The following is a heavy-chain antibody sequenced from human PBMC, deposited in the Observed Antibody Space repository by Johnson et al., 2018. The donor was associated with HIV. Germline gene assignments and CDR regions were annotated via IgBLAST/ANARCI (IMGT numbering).Heavy chain of an antibody. CDR2: IKADGSED. D-gene: IGHD6-13*01. J-gene: IGHJ3*02. CDR3: ARDGVYSSPHDAFDI. Sequence: VQLVESGGGLVKPGGSLRLSCAASGFTFNNYWMSWVRQAPGNGLEWLANIKADGSEDSYVDSLKGRCTISRDNAQNSVYLQMDSLRAEDSAVYYCARDGVYSSPHDAFDIWGQGTMVTVSS. V-gene: IGHV3-7*03. CDR1: GFTFNNYW.